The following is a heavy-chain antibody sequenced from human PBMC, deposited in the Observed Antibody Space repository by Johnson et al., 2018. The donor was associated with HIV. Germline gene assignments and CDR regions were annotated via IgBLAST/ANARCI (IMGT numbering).Heavy chain of an antibody. CDR3: ARGKAWIQRWDDAFDI. Sequence: QVQLVESGGGVVQPGRSLRLSCAASGFPFSTYAMHWVRQAPGKGLEWVSVISYDGSDNYYADSVKGRFTISRDNSRNTLYVHMNSLRAEDTAVYYCARGKAWIQRWDDAFDIWGQGTMVTVSS. CDR1: GFPFSTYA. V-gene: IGHV3-30-3*01. CDR2: ISYDGSDN. D-gene: IGHD5-18*01. J-gene: IGHJ3*02.